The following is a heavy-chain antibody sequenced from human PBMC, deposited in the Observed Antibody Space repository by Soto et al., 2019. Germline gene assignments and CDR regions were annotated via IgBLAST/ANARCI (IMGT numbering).Heavy chain of an antibody. CDR1: GGSISSGGYY. Sequence: QVQLQESGPGLVKPSQTLSLTCTVSGGSISSGGYYWSWIRQHPGKGLEWIGYIYHSGSTYYNPSLKSRVTISVDTSKNQFSRKLSSVTAADTAVYYCARGADSSEYYFDYWGQGTLVTVSS. D-gene: IGHD3-22*01. CDR2: IYHSGST. V-gene: IGHV4-31*03. CDR3: ARGADSSEYYFDY. J-gene: IGHJ4*02.